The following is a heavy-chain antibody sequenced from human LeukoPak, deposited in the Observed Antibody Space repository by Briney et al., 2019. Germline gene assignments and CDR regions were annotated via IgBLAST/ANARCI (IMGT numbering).Heavy chain of an antibody. J-gene: IGHJ5*02. CDR3: ARGGEWDLGRNSFGTTYFDR. CDR1: GGAISGYY. D-gene: IGHD1-1*01. Sequence: SETLSLTCTVSGGAISGYYWSWIRQPAGKGLEWIWRVYSSGSTTYSPYPRGRLNLSIDMSKNQFSLKLRSVTAADAAVYYCARGGEWDLGRNSFGTTYFDRWGQGAQVTVCS. CDR2: VYSSGST. V-gene: IGHV4-4*07.